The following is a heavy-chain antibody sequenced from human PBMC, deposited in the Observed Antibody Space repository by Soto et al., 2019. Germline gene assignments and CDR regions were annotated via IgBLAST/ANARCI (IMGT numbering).Heavy chain of an antibody. D-gene: IGHD6-13*01. V-gene: IGHV3-66*04. Sequence: GSLRLSCAASGFTVSSNYMSWVRQAPGKGLEWVSVIYSGGSTYYADSVKGRFTISRDNSKNTLYLQMNSLRAEDTAVYYCARQKGYSSSSYGMDVWGQGTTVTVSS. CDR2: IYSGGST. CDR1: GFTVSSNY. CDR3: ARQKGYSSSSYGMDV. J-gene: IGHJ6*02.